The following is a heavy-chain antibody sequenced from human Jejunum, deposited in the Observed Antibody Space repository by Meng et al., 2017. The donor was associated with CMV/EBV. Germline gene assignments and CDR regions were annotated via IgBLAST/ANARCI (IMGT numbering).Heavy chain of an antibody. CDR2: ISTNTGTP. D-gene: IGHD2/OR15-2a*01. J-gene: IGHJ5*02. CDR3: ARGGNFDP. Sequence: QVQLVQAGSELNKPVASVMVSCKASGYTSSTNTINWVRQAHGRGLEWMGWISTNTGTPTYTQGFTGRFVFSLDTSVSTAYLQISSLKAEDTAVYYCARGGNFDPWGQGTLVTVSS. V-gene: IGHV7-4-1*02. CDR1: GYTSSTNT.